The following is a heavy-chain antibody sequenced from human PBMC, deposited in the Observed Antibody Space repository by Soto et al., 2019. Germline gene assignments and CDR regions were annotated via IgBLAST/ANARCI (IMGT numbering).Heavy chain of an antibody. CDR3: ARDQPIVVVPAATHPFDY. D-gene: IGHD2-2*01. CDR2: ISSSSSTI. CDR1: GFTFSSYS. Sequence: EVQLVESGGGLVQPGGSLRLSCAASGFTFSSYSMNWVRQAPGKGLEWVSYISSSSSTIYYADSVKGRLTISRDNAKNSLYLQMNSLRAEDTAVYYCARDQPIVVVPAATHPFDYWGQGTLVTVSS. V-gene: IGHV3-48*01. J-gene: IGHJ4*02.